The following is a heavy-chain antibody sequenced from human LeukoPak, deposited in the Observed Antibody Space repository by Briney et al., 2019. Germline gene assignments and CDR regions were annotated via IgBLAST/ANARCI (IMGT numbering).Heavy chain of an antibody. Sequence: ASVKVSCKASGYTFTSYYIHWVRQAPGQGLEWMGMINPSGGSTSYAPKFQGRVTMTRDMSTTTDYKDLRSMISEDTALYYCAKDRAFGVFIFWGVEKDAFERWGKGAMVTVCS. D-gene: IGHD3-16*02. J-gene: IGHJ3*02. CDR2: INPSGGST. V-gene: IGHV1-46*01. CDR1: GYTFTSYY. CDR3: AKDRAFGVFIFWGVEKDAFER.